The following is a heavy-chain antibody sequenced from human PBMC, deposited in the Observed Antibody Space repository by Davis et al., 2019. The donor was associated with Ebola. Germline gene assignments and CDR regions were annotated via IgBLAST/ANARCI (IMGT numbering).Heavy chain of an antibody. V-gene: IGHV3-30*18. J-gene: IGHJ5*02. Sequence: PGGSLRLSCAASGFTLSSYNMHWVRQAPGKGLEWVAVISYDGSNKYYADSVKGRFTISRDSSKNTLYLQMNSLRVEDTAVYYCAKERYPRYYQNWFDPWGQGTLVTVSS. CDR3: AKERYPRYYQNWFDP. CDR2: ISYDGSNK. CDR1: GFTLSSYN. D-gene: IGHD3-22*01.